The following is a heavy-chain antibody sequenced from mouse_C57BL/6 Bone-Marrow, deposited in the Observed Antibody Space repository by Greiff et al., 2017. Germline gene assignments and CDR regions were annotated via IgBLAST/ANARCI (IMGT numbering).Heavy chain of an antibody. Sequence: QVQLQQPGAELVMPGASVKLSCKASGYTFTSYWMHWVKQRPGQGLEWIGEIDPSDSYTNYNQKFKGKSTLTVDKSSSTAYMQLISLTSEDSAVYYCARKSAQATSFAYWGQGTLVTVSA. CDR2: IDPSDSYT. V-gene: IGHV1-69*01. D-gene: IGHD3-2*02. CDR3: ARKSAQATSFAY. J-gene: IGHJ3*01. CDR1: GYTFTSYW.